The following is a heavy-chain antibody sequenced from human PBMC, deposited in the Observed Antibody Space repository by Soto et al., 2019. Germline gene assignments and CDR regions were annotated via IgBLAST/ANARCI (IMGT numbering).Heavy chain of an antibody. Sequence: PGGSLRLSCVASGFTFSSYAMSCVRQAPGKGLEWVSAITYSGGTTYYADSVKGRFTISRDNSKNTLYLQVNSLRAEDTAVYYCAKDNSGYYANSWGQGTLVTVSS. V-gene: IGHV3-23*01. CDR1: GFTFSSYA. CDR2: ITYSGGTT. J-gene: IGHJ4*02. CDR3: AKDNSGYYANS. D-gene: IGHD3-22*01.